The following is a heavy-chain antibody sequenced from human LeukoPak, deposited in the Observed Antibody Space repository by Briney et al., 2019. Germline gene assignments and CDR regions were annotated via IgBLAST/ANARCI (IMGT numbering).Heavy chain of an antibody. CDR2: IYYSGST. J-gene: IGHJ4*02. D-gene: IGHD1-26*01. V-gene: IGHV4-59*01. Sequence: PSETLSLTCTVSGGSISSYYWSWIQQPPGKGLEWIGYIYYSGSTNYNPSLKSRVTISVDTSKNQFSLKLSSVTAADTAVYYCARVPSGSYDYWGQGTLVTVSS. CDR3: ARVPSGSYDY. CDR1: GGSISSYY.